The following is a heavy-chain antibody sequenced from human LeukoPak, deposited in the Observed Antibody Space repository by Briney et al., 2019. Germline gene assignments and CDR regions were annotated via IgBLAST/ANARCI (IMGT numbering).Heavy chain of an antibody. D-gene: IGHD1-26*01. Sequence: PSETLSLTCTVSGGSISSYYWSWIRQPPGKGLEWIGYIYYTGSTNYNPSLKSRVTISVDTSKYQFSLEVSSVTAADTAVYYCATNIPTPTTSPPLGYWGQGTLVTVSS. J-gene: IGHJ4*02. CDR2: IYYTGST. CDR3: ATNIPTPTTSPPLGY. V-gene: IGHV4-59*08. CDR1: GGSISSYY.